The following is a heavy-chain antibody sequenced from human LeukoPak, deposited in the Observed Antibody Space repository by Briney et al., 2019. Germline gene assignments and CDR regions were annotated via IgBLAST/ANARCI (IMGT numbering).Heavy chain of an antibody. J-gene: IGHJ4*02. CDR3: ARGSGWPSGEFDY. Sequence: GGSLRLSCAASGFTVSSNYMSWVRQAPGKGLECVSVIYSGGGTDNADSVKGRFTISRDNSKNTLYLQINSLRAEDTAVYYCARGSGWPSGEFDYWGQGTLVTVSS. CDR1: GFTVSSNY. D-gene: IGHD6-19*01. V-gene: IGHV3-66*01. CDR2: IYSGGGT.